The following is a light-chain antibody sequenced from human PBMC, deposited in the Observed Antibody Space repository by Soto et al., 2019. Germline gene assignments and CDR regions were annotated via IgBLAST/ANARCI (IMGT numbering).Light chain of an antibody. V-gene: IGKV3-15*01. CDR1: QSVSTN. J-gene: IGKJ4*01. CDR3: QQYHNWPPLT. Sequence: EVVMTQSTATLSVSPGERATLSCRASQSVSTNLAWYQHKTGQAPRLLIYGASTRATDTPARFSGSGSGTEFTLTISGLQSEDFAIYYCQQYHNWPPLTFGGGTTVEIK. CDR2: GAS.